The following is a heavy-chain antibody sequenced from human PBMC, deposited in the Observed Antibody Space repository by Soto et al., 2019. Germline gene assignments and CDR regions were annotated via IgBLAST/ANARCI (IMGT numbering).Heavy chain of an antibody. J-gene: IGHJ4*02. CDR2: IYPSDSDT. CDR1: GYTFTIYW. CDR3: ARPANTVADHFDL. Sequence: GESLKISCEVSGYTFTIYWIGWVRHKPGKGLEWMGIIYPSDSDTRYSPSFQGQVTISADKSLNTAYLQWNSLKASDTAVYYCARPANTVADHFDLWGQGTPVTVSS. D-gene: IGHD4-17*01. V-gene: IGHV5-51*01.